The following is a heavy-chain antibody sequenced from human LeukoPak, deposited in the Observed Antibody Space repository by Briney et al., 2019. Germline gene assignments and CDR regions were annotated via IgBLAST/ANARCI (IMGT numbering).Heavy chain of an antibody. J-gene: IGHJ4*02. V-gene: IGHV1-8*03. CDR3: ATDRTTVTPGD. CDR1: GYTFTNYD. Sequence: ASVKVSCKASGYTFTNYDINWVRQATGQGLEWMGWMNPNTDNTGYAQKFQGRVTITWNTSISTAYMELSSLRSEDTAVYYCATDRTTVTPGDWGQGTLVTVSS. D-gene: IGHD4-17*01. CDR2: MNPNTDNT.